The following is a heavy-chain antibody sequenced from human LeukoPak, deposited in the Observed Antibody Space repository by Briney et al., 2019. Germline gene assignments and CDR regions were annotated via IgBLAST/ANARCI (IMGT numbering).Heavy chain of an antibody. J-gene: IGHJ4*02. V-gene: IGHV3-7*01. Sequence: AGSLRLTCAASGFTFSSYWMSWVRQAPGKGLEWVANIKQDGSEKYYVGSVKGRFTISSDNAKNSLYLQMNSLRVEDTAVYYCAREGTTYSSAWYGSGDYWGQGTLVTVSS. D-gene: IGHD6-19*01. CDR2: IKQDGSEK. CDR3: AREGTTYSSAWYGSGDY. CDR1: GFTFSSYW.